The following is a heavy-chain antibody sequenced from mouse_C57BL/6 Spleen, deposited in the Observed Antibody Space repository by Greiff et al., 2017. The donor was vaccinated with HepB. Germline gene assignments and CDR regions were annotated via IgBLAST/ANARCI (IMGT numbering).Heavy chain of an antibody. J-gene: IGHJ1*03. CDR3: ALYGNYVGWYVDV. CDR2: INPSNGGT. CDR1: GYTFTSYW. D-gene: IGHD2-1*01. V-gene: IGHV1-53*01. Sequence: QVQLQQSGTELVKPGASVKLSCKASGYTFTSYWMHWVKQRPGQGLEWIGNINPSNGGTNYNEKFKSKATLTVDKSSSTAYMQLSSLTSEDSAVYYCALYGNYVGWYVDVWGTGTTVTVSS.